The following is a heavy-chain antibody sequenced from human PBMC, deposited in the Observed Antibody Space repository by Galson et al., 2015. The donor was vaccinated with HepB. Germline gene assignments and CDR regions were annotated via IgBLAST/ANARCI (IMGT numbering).Heavy chain of an antibody. J-gene: IGHJ3*02. CDR2: IYYSGST. V-gene: IGHV4-59*08. Sequence: LSLTCTVSGGSISSYYWSWIRQPPGKGLEWIGYIYYSGSTNYNPSLKSRVTISVDTSKNQFSLKLSSVTAADTAVYYCARRSITDAFDIWGQGTMVTVSS. CDR1: GGSISSYY. CDR3: ARRSITDAFDI. D-gene: IGHD3-10*01.